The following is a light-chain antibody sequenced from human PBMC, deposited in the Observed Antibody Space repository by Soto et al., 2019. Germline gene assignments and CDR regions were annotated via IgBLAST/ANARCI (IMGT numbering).Light chain of an antibody. CDR1: LDIRNE. CDR2: DAS. J-gene: IGKJ1*01. Sequence: IQVTQSPSSLSASVGDRVTITCRASLDIRNELDWYQQKPGKAPKRLIYDASTLQDWVPSRFSGDGSGTEFTLTISSLQSEDFATYFCLQHKFYPWTFGHGTKV. CDR3: LQHKFYPWT. V-gene: IGKV1-17*01.